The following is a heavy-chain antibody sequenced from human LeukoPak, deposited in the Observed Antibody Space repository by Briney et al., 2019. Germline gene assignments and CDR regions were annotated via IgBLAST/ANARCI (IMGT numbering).Heavy chain of an antibody. CDR2: IRYDGSNK. CDR1: GFTFSNYG. V-gene: IGHV3-30*02. Sequence: GGSLRLSCAASGFTFSNYGMHWVRQAPGKGLEWVAFIRYDGSNKYYADSVKGRFTISRDNSKNTLYLQMNSLRVEDTAVYYCAKEVPALYYFDYWGQGTLVTVSS. CDR3: AKEVPALYYFDY. J-gene: IGHJ4*02. D-gene: IGHD2-2*01.